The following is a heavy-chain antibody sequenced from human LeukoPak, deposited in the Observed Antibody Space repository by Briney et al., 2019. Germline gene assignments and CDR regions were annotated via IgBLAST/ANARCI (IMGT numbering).Heavy chain of an antibody. Sequence: GESLKISCKGSGYSFTSYWIGWVRQMPGKGLEWIGIIYPGDSDTRYSPSFQGQVTISADKSISTAYLQWSSLKASDSAMYYCAREGGTDHGAYYFDYWGQGTLVTVSS. CDR1: GYSFTSYW. CDR3: AREGGTDHGAYYFDY. J-gene: IGHJ4*02. V-gene: IGHV5-51*01. CDR2: IYPGDSDT. D-gene: IGHD1-26*01.